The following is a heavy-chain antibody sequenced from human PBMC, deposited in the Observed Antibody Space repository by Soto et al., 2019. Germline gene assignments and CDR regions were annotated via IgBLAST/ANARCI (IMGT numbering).Heavy chain of an antibody. V-gene: IGHV1-18*01. J-gene: IGHJ4*02. Sequence: ASVKVSCKASGYTFTSYAMHWVRQAPGQGLEWMGWISAYNGNINYAQKFQGRVTMTTDASTSTAYMELRSLRSDDTAVYYCARDGDISPLWLDYWGQGTLVTISS. CDR1: GYTFTSYA. CDR2: ISAYNGNI. D-gene: IGHD3-9*01. CDR3: ARDGDISPLWLDY.